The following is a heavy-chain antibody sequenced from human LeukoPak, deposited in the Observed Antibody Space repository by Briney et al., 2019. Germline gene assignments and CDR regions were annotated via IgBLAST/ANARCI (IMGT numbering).Heavy chain of an antibody. CDR3: ARSSIAAAVVNWFDP. CDR1: GFTFSSYS. Sequence: PGGSLRLSCAASGFTFSSYSMNWVRQAPGKGLELVSSISSSSSYIYYADSVKGRFTISRDNAKNSLYLQMNSLRAEDTAVYYCARSSIAAAVVNWFDPWGQGTLVTVSS. CDR2: ISSSSSYI. V-gene: IGHV3-21*04. D-gene: IGHD6-13*01. J-gene: IGHJ5*02.